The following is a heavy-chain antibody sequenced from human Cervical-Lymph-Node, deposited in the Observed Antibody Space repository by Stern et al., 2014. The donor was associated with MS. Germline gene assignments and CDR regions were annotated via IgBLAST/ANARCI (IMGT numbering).Heavy chain of an antibody. V-gene: IGHV3-33*01. CDR2: IWSDGSDQ. D-gene: IGHD3-10*01. CDR1: GFTFSAYA. J-gene: IGHJ6*02. CDR3: ARDYYYGSVSYYSGGVDV. Sequence: VHLVESGGGVVQPGRSLRLSCAASGFTFSAYAMHWVRQAPGKGLEWVAVIWSDGSDQYYADSVKGRFTISRDNSKKTLYLQMNSLRAEDTAVFYCARDYYYGSVSYYSGGVDVWGQGTTVTVSS.